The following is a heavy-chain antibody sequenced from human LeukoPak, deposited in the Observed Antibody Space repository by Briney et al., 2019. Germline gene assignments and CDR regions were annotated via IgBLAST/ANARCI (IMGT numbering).Heavy chain of an antibody. CDR3: AGDPVPNAYSSSSTGY. V-gene: IGHV1-3*01. CDR2: INAGNGNT. J-gene: IGHJ4*02. CDR1: GYTFTSYA. Sequence: ASVKVSCKASGYTFTSYAMHWVRQAPGQRLEWMGWINAGNGNTKYSQKFQGRVTITRDTSASTAYMELSSLRSEDTAVYYCAGDPVPNAYSSSSTGYWGQGTLVTVSS. D-gene: IGHD6-6*01.